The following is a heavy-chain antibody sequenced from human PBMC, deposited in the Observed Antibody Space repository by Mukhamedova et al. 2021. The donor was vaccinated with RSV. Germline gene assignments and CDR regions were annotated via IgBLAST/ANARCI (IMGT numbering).Heavy chain of an antibody. Sequence: APGKGLEWVAQISYDGYNKFYADSVKGRFTVSRDNSKNTLSLQMSDLKPEDTAVYFCSKEWVSTQTYYYYYYMDVWGEGTTVTVSS. V-gene: IGHV3-30*04. CDR3: SKEWVSTQTYYYYYYMDV. CDR2: ISYDGYNK. J-gene: IGHJ6*03. D-gene: IGHD2-8*01.